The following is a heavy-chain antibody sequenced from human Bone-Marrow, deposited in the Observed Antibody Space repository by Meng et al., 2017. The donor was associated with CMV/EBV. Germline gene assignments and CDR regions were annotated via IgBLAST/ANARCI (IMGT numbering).Heavy chain of an antibody. J-gene: IGHJ3*02. Sequence: GESLKISCAASGFNFPLSWMNWVRQAPGKGPQWIAGIRSRNNGGTAEYAAPVKGRFTISRDDSTSTLYLQMNSLKAEDTAVYYCTTDYYYDSSGYYPDAFDIWGQGTMVTVSS. V-gene: IGHV3-15*01. CDR3: TTDYYYDSSGYYPDAFDI. CDR1: GFNFPLSW. CDR2: IRSRNNGGTA. D-gene: IGHD3-22*01.